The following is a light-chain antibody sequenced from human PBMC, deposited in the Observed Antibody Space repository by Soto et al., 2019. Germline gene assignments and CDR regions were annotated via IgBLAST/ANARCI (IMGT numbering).Light chain of an antibody. CDR3: QQRSNWPPS. CDR1: QSVSGY. J-gene: IGKJ4*01. V-gene: IGKV3-11*01. CDR2: DAS. Sequence: EILLTQSPATLSLSPGERATLSCRASQSVSGYLAWYQQKVGQAPRLLIYDASNRATGIPARFSGRGSGTDFTLTISSLVPEDFAVYYCQQRSNWPPSFGGGTKVEIK.